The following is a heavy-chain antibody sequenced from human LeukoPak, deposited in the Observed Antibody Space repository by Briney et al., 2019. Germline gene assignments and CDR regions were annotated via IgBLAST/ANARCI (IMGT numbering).Heavy chain of an antibody. CDR2: ISDIGSI. CDR1: GGSISSYY. CDR3: AGHHPRYTVDF. J-gene: IGHJ4*02. D-gene: IGHD3-16*02. V-gene: IGHV4-59*08. Sequence: SETLSLTCTVSGGSISSYYWSWIRQPPGKGLEWIAYISDIGSINYNPSLKSRVTISLDTSKNQLSLKLRSVTAADTAVYYCAGHHPRYTVDFWGQGTLVTVSS.